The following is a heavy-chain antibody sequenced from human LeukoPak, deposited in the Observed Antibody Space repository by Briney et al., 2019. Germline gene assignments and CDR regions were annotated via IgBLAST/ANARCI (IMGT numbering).Heavy chain of an antibody. D-gene: IGHD1-26*01. CDR3: ARGLVGATTGMDV. CDR2: IIPILGIA. V-gene: IGHV1-69*04. CDR1: GYTLTSYD. J-gene: IGHJ6*02. Sequence: ASVKVSCKASGYTLTSYDINWVRQATGQGLEWMGRIIPILGIANYAQKFQGRVTITADKSTSTAYMELSSLRSEDTAVYYCARGLVGATTGMDVWGQGTTVTVSS.